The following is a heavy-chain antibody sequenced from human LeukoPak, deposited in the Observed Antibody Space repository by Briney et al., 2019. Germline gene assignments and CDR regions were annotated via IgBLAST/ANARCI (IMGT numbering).Heavy chain of an antibody. J-gene: IGHJ3*02. V-gene: IGHV4-61*01. CDR2: IYYSGST. Sequence: SETLSLTCTVSGGSISSTTYYWAWIRQPPGKGLEWIGYIYYSGSTNYKPSLKSRVTISVDTSKNQFSLKLSSVTAADTAVYYCARERRWLQMGAFDIWGQGTMVTVSS. D-gene: IGHD5-24*01. CDR1: GGSISSTTYY. CDR3: ARERRWLQMGAFDI.